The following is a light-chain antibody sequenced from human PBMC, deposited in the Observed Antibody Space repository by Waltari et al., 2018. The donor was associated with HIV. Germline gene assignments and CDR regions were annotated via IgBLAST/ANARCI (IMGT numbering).Light chain of an antibody. V-gene: IGLV2-11*01. CDR2: DGT. J-gene: IGLJ1*01. CDR1: SRDVRYYNS. CDR3: CSYAGSYIFYV. Sequence: QSPLTQPRSGSGSHGQSVTLSCTGTSRDVRYYNSVRWYQHHPGKAHKLMIYDGTRRPSGVPDRFSGSKSGNTASLTISGLQAEDEADYYCCSYAGSYIFYVFGTGTKVTVL.